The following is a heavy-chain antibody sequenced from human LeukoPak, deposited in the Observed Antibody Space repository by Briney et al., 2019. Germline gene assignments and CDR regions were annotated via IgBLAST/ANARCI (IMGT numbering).Heavy chain of an antibody. D-gene: IGHD3-10*01. CDR3: AKDSIYYGSGIDY. V-gene: IGHV3-23*01. Sequence: GGSLGLSCAASGFTFSSYAMSWVRQAPGKGLEWVSAISGSGGSTYYADSVKGRFTISRDNSKNTLYLQMNSLRAEDTAVYYCAKDSIYYGSGIDYWGQGTLVTVSS. CDR2: ISGSGGST. J-gene: IGHJ4*02. CDR1: GFTFSSYA.